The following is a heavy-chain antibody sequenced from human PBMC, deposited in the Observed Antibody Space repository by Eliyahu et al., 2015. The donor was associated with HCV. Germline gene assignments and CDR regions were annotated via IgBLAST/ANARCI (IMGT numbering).Heavy chain of an antibody. CDR2: VYFSGGS. D-gene: IGHD1-7*01. CDR3: ARHGTGNDAFDI. J-gene: IGHJ3*02. V-gene: IGHV4-39*01. Sequence: LQLQESGPGLVKPSETLSLTCTVSGGSISSSRYYWGWIRQPPGKGVGWIGSVYFSGGSYYNPSLKSRVALSIDTSKKQFSLKLSSVTAADTAVYYCARHGTGNDAFDIWGQGTMVTVSS. CDR1: GGSISSSRYY.